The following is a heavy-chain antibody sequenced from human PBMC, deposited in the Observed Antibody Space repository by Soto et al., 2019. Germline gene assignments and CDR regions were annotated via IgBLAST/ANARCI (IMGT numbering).Heavy chain of an antibody. CDR2: IAHSGST. J-gene: IGHJ2*01. Sequence: QAQLQQWGAGLLKPSETLSLTCAVSNGSFSGYYGSWIRQPPGKGLEWIGEIAHSGSTNYSLSLKSRVTMSVDTSKNQFSLKVTSVTAADTAVYYCARGLTRAEPWYFGLWGRGTLVTVSS. CDR1: NGSFSGYY. V-gene: IGHV4-34*01. CDR3: ARGLTRAEPWYFGL. D-gene: IGHD2-2*01.